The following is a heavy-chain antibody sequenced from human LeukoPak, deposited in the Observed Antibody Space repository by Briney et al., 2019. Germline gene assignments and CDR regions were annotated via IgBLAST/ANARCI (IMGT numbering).Heavy chain of an antibody. J-gene: IGHJ4*02. D-gene: IGHD6-19*01. Sequence: PGGSLRLSCAASGFTFSSYGMHWVRQAPGKGLEWVAVIWYDGSNKYYADSVKGRFTISRDNSKNTLYLQMNSLRAEDTAVYYCARVRGSGQGLDYWGQGTLVTVSS. CDR3: ARVRGSGQGLDY. CDR2: IWYDGSNK. CDR1: GFTFSSYG. V-gene: IGHV3-33*01.